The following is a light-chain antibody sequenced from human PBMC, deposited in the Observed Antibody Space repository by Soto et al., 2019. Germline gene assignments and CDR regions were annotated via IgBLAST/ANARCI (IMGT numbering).Light chain of an antibody. CDR1: SSNIGAGYD. CDR2: GNN. V-gene: IGLV1-40*01. J-gene: IGLJ3*02. Sequence: QSVLTQPPSVSGAPGQRVTISCTGSSSNIGAGYDVHWYHQLPGTAPKLLIYGNNNRPSGVPDRFSGSRSGTSASLAITGLQAEDDADYYRQSYDSSLSVWVFGGGTKLTVL. CDR3: QSYDSSLSVWV.